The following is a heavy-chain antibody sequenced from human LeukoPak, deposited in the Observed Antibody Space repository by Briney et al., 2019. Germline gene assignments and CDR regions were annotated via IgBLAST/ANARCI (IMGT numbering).Heavy chain of an antibody. CDR2: IYDSGST. Sequence: TSETLSLTCTVSGASIRSGDYYWSWIRQPPGKGLEWIGYIYDSGSTYYNPSLKGRITISVDTSENRFSLKLSSVTATDTAVYYCRVCGGDCSLIDTWGQGTLVTVSS. CDR3: RVCGGDCSLIDT. V-gene: IGHV4-30-4*01. D-gene: IGHD2-21*02. CDR1: GASIRSGDYY. J-gene: IGHJ5*02.